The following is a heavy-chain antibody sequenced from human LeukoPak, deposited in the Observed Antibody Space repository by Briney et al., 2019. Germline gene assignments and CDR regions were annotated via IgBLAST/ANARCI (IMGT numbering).Heavy chain of an antibody. Sequence: VASVKVSYKASGDTFSSYYMHWVRQAPGQGLEWMGIINPSGGSITYAQMFQGRVTMTGDMSTSTVYMELSSLRSEDTSVYYCARGRHYYESSDYYYEGDAFDVWGQGTMVTVSS. D-gene: IGHD3-22*01. J-gene: IGHJ3*01. CDR3: ARGRHYYESSDYYYEGDAFDV. CDR1: GDTFSSYY. CDR2: INPSGGSI. V-gene: IGHV1-46*01.